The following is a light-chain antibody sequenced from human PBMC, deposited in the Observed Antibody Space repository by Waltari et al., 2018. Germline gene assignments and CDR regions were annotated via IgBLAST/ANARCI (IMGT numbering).Light chain of an antibody. J-gene: IGKJ4*01. V-gene: IGKV3-11*01. CDR2: DAS. Sequence: EIVLTQSPATLSLYPGESATLSCRTSQSVSSYLAWYQQKPGQAPRLLIYDASNRATGIPARFSGSGSGTDFTLTISSLEPEDFAVYYCQQRSNWPELTFGGGTKVEIK. CDR1: QSVSSY. CDR3: QQRSNWPELT.